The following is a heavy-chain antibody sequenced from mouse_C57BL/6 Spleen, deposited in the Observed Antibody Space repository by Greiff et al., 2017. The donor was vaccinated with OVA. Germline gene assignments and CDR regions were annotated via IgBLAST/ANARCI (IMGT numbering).Heavy chain of an antibody. CDR1: GYTFTDYE. J-gene: IGHJ4*01. CDR2: IDPETGGT. CDR3: TKGGGNYDYAMDD. Sequence: VQLQQSGAELVRPGASVTLSCKASGYTFTDYEMHWVKQTPVHGLEWIGAIDPETGGTAYNQKFKGKAILTADKSSSTAYMELRSLTSEDSAVYYCTKGGGNYDYAMDDWGQGTSVTVSS. D-gene: IGHD2-1*01. V-gene: IGHV1-15*01.